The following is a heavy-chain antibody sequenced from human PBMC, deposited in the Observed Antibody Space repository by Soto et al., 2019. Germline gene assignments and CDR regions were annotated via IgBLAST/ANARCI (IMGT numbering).Heavy chain of an antibody. D-gene: IGHD3-22*01. Sequence: EVQLVESGGGLVQPGGSLRLSCAVAGFTFKNHWMNWVRQAPGKGLEWVANIKEDGGQMYNVNSVNGRFTISRDNAKNSLYLQMNSLRVEDTAVYDSARVSYYYDVSGYYADYWGQGVLVTVSS. V-gene: IGHV3-7*01. CDR2: IKEDGGQM. CDR1: GFTFKNHW. CDR3: ARVSYYYDVSGYYADY. J-gene: IGHJ4*02.